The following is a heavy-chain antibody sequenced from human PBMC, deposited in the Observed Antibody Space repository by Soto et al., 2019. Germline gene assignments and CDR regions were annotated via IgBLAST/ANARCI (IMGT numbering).Heavy chain of an antibody. CDR1: GGSISSGDYY. V-gene: IGHV4-61*08. CDR2: IYYSGST. Sequence: SETLSLTCTVSGGSISSGDYYWSWIRQPPGKGLEWIGYIYYSGSTNYNPSLKSRVTISVDTSKNQFSLKLSSVTAADTAVYYCARGRGGDIVVVPAARGMVAFDIWGQGTMVTVSS. J-gene: IGHJ3*02. CDR3: ARGRGGDIVVVPAARGMVAFDI. D-gene: IGHD2-2*01.